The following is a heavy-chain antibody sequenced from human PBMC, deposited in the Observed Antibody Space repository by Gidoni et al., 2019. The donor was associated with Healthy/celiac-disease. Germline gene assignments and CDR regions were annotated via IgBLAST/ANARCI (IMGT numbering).Heavy chain of an antibody. CDR2: IIPIFGTA. D-gene: IGHD2-2*01. V-gene: IGHV1-69*01. CDR1: GGTFSSYA. CDR3: ASLSSTSSVRSGDAFDI. J-gene: IGHJ3*02. Sequence: QVQLVQSGAEVKKPGSSVKVSCTASGGTFSSYAISWVRQAPGQGLEWMGGIIPIFGTANYAQKFQGRVTITADESTSTAYMELSSLRSEDTAVYYCASLSSTSSVRSGDAFDIWGQGTMVTVSS.